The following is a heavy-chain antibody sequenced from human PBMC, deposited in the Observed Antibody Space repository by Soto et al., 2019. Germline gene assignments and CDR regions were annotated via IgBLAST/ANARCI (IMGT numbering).Heavy chain of an antibody. J-gene: IGHJ5*02. CDR2: IYYGGST. CDR1: GDSISRSINY. V-gene: IGHV4-39*01. D-gene: IGHD4-17*01. CDR3: ARHDGTVTLNWLDP. Sequence: PSETLSLTCTVSGDSISRSINYWGWLRQPPGKGLEWIGSIYYGGSTYYNPSLKSRVTISVDTSRNQFSLKLTSVTTADTAVYYCARHDGTVTLNWLDPWGQGSLVTVSS.